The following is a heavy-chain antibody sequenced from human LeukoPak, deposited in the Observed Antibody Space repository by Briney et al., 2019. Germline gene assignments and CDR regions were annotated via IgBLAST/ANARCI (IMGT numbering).Heavy chain of an antibody. J-gene: IGHJ4*02. CDR1: GFTLRNTW. CDR2: INQDASTK. CDR3: ARDQSGNLDY. V-gene: IGHV3-7*01. D-gene: IGHD1-26*01. Sequence: GGSLRLSCAASGFTLRNTWMAWVRQSPGKGLEWVANINQDASTKHYVDSVKGRFTISRGNAKNSLYLQMNSLRAEDTAVYYCARDQSGNLDYWGQGTLVTVSA.